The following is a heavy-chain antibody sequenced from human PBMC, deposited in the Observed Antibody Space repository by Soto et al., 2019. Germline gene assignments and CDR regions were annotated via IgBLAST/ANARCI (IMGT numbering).Heavy chain of an antibody. Sequence: QIQLVEFWGGVVQPGRSLRLSCADPGFTFGFFGMHWVRLAPGKCLEWVAFISADGSNKYYADSVTGRFTLARDNSKNAVSLQMNTLGVDDTALYYCASGTLSFAFDLWCQGKLVTVSS. CDR2: ISADGSNK. J-gene: IGHJ4*02. CDR1: GFTFGFFG. V-gene: IGHV3-30*03. CDR3: ASGTLSFAFDL. D-gene: IGHD1-26*01.